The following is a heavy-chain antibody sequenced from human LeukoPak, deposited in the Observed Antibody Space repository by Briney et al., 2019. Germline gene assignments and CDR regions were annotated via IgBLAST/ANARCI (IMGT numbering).Heavy chain of an antibody. CDR1: GFTFSSHW. J-gene: IGHJ4*02. Sequence: GGSLRLSCAASGFTFSSHWMTWVRQAPGKGLEWVANIKEDGTRKNYMDSVKGRFTISRDNAKNSLYLQMSGLRAEDTALYYCGAPLGYFDWRCHHQGGDLGQGTLVTVSS. CDR2: IKEDGTRK. V-gene: IGHV3-7*03. CDR3: GAPLGYFDWRCHHQGGD. D-gene: IGHD3-22*01.